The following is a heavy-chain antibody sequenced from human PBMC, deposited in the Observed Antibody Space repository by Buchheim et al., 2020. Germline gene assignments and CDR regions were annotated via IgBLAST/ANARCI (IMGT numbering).Heavy chain of an antibody. V-gene: IGHV3-23*04. Sequence: EVQLVESGGGLAQPGGSLRLSCAASGFRFGGFAMTWVRQAPGKGLEWVSAISGSGGGTFYADSVKGRFTISRDNSNSTLYLHIVSLRAEDTAVYYCAKDDFGVPSPTYGMDVWGQGTT. CDR3: AKDDFGVPSPTYGMDV. CDR2: ISGSGGGT. J-gene: IGHJ6*02. CDR1: GFRFGGFA. D-gene: IGHD3-3*01.